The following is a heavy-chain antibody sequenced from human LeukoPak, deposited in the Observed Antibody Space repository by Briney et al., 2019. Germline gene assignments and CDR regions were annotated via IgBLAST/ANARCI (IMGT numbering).Heavy chain of an antibody. D-gene: IGHD3-3*01. V-gene: IGHV4-59*01. Sequence: KPSETLSLTCTVSGGSIRSYYWSWIRQPPGKGLEWIGYIYYSGSTNYNPSLKSRVTISVDTSKNQFSLKLSSVTAADTAVYYCARGYDFWSGYYGFDYWGQGTLVTVSS. J-gene: IGHJ4*02. CDR3: ARGYDFWSGYYGFDY. CDR2: IYYSGST. CDR1: GGSIRSYY.